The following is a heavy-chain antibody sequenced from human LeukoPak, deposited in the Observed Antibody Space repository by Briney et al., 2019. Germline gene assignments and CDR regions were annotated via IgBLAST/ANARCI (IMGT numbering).Heavy chain of an antibody. V-gene: IGHV3-64D*06. J-gene: IGHJ4*02. CDR2: MSVVTDRT. Sequence: GGALRLSCSASGFNFRNYAMHWVRQAPGKGLEYVSAMSVVTDRTFYADSVMGRFTISRDNSANTLYLQMSSLRPEDTAVYYCAKPARGSGIQDGFDSWGQGTLVTVSP. CDR1: GFNFRNYA. D-gene: IGHD3-10*01. CDR3: AKPARGSGIQDGFDS.